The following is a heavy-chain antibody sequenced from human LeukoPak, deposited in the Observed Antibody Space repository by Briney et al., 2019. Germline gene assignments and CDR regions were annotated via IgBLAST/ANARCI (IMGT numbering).Heavy chain of an antibody. CDR2: IYHTGST. D-gene: IGHD3-10*01. CDR1: GYSISSGYY. CDR3: ARVPPDYYGSGSPD. J-gene: IGHJ4*02. Sequence: SETLSLNCCVSGYSISSGYYWGWIRQPPGKGLQWIGSIYHTGSTQYSPSLESRITISVDTSKNQFSLKVTSVTAADTAMYYCARVPPDYYGSGSPDWGQGTLVTVSS. V-gene: IGHV4-38-2*02.